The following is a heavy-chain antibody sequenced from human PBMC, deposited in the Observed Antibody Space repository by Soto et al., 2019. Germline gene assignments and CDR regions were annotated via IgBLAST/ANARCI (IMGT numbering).Heavy chain of an antibody. CDR2: ISGSGGGT. CDR1: GXTFSSYA. V-gene: IGHV3-23*01. Sequence: RRLSCAGSGXTFSSYAMSWVRQAPGKGLEWVSSISGSGGGTYYADSVKGRFTFSRDNSKNTLYLQMNSLRAEDTAVYYCAKGGFTIPAPLGYWGQGTLVTVSS. CDR3: AKGGFTIPAPLGY. J-gene: IGHJ4*02. D-gene: IGHD3-3*01.